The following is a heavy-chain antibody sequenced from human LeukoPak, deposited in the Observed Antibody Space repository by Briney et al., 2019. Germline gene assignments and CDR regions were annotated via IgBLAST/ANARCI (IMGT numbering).Heavy chain of an antibody. CDR1: GFTFSSYA. V-gene: IGHV3-23*01. D-gene: IGHD3-16*01. J-gene: IGHJ6*03. CDR2: ISGSGSST. CDR3: AKGLPTTPNYYYYMDV. Sequence: GGSLRLSCAASGFTFSSYAMSWVRQAPGKGLEWVSAISGSGSSTYYADSVKGRFTISRDNSKNTLYLQMNSLRAEDTAVYYCAKGLPTTPNYYYYMDVWGKGTTVTVSS.